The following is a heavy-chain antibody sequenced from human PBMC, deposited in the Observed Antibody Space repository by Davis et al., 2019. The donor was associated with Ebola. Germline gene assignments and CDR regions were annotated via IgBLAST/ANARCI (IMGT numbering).Heavy chain of an antibody. CDR1: GGSFSGYY. J-gene: IGHJ6*04. V-gene: IGHV4-34*01. CDR3: ARLCIAASGVDYYYYGMDV. Sequence: MPSETLSLTCAVYGGSFSGYYWSWIRQPPGKGLEWIGDINHSGSTNYNPSLKSRVTISVDTSKNQLSLKLSSVTAADTAVYYCARLCIAASGVDYYYYGMDVWGKGTTVTVSS. CDR2: INHSGST. D-gene: IGHD6-13*01.